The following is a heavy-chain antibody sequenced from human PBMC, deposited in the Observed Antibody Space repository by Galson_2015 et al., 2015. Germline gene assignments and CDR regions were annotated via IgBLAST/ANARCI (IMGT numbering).Heavy chain of an antibody. CDR1: GFTFSNYW. V-gene: IGHV3-23*01. D-gene: IGHD6-19*01. CDR2: VSSGGDTT. CDR3: AKGSGSSYYFDY. Sequence: SLRLSCAASGFTFSNYWMHWVRQVPGKGLEWVSIVSSGGDTTYYADSVKGRFTISRDNSKSTLYLQMNSLRAEDTAVYYCAKGSGSSYYFDYWGQGTLVTVSS. J-gene: IGHJ4*02.